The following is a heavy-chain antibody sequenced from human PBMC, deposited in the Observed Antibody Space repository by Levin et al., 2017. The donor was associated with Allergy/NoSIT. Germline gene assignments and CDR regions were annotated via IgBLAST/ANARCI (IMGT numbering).Heavy chain of an antibody. CDR2: ITSSGGST. J-gene: IGHJ4*02. V-gene: IGHV3-23*01. CDR1: GFTFSSYA. CDR3: AKNPCGGDCYHYFDS. Sequence: ASVKVSCAASGFTFSSYAMSWVRQAPGKGLEWVSVITSSGGSTYYAASVKGRFTISRDNSKNTLYLQMNSLRAEDTAVYYCAKNPCGGDCYHYFDSWGQGTLVTVSS. D-gene: IGHD2-21*02.